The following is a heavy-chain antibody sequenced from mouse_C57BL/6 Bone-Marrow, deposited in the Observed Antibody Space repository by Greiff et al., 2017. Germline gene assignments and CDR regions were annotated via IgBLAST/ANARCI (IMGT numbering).Heavy chain of an antibody. CDR2: SYPRSGNT. J-gene: IGHJ2*01. CDR1: GYTFTSSG. Sequence: QVQLKESGADLARPGASVKLSCKASGYTFTSSGISWVKQRTGQGLEWIGASYPRSGNTYYNEKFNGNATPTAYKSSHTTLMELRCLTSEDSAVYFCARDDGYPPYYWGQGSTLTGSA. D-gene: IGHD2-3*01. V-gene: IGHV1-81*01. CDR3: ARDDGYPPYY.